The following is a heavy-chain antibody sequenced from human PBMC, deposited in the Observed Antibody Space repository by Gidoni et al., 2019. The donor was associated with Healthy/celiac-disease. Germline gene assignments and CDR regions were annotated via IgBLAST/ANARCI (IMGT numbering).Heavy chain of an antibody. V-gene: IGHV4-39*01. J-gene: IGHJ4*02. D-gene: IGHD3-22*01. CDR3: ARQKNSGVNDDDSSGSITPFAY. CDR2: IYYSGST. Sequence: LEWIGIIYYSGSTYYNPSLKSRVTISVDTSKNQFSLKLSSVTAADTAVYYCARQKNSGVNDDDSSGSITPFAYWGQGTLVTVSS.